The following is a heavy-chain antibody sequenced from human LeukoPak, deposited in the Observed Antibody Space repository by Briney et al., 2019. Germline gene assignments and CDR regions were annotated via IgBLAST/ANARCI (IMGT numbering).Heavy chain of an antibody. Sequence: ASVKVSCKASRYTFTGYYMHWVRQAPGQGLEWMGWINPNGGGTNYAQNFQGRFTMTRDTSISTAYMELSRLRSDDTAVYYCATLGAGTGFDYWGQGTLVTVSS. J-gene: IGHJ4*02. CDR1: RYTFTGYY. D-gene: IGHD6-13*01. V-gene: IGHV1-2*02. CDR3: ATLGAGTGFDY. CDR2: INPNGGGT.